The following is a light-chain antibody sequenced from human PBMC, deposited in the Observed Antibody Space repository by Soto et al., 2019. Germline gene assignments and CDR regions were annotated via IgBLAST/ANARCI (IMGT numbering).Light chain of an antibody. V-gene: IGKV1-33*01. Sequence: DVQMTQSPSSLSASVGDRVTITCQASQDISNYLNWYQQKPGKAPKLLIYDASYLETGVPSRFSRSGSGTDFTFTISSLQPEDIATYYCQQYDNLPPLTFGGGTKVEIK. CDR2: DAS. CDR1: QDISNY. CDR3: QQYDNLPPLT. J-gene: IGKJ4*01.